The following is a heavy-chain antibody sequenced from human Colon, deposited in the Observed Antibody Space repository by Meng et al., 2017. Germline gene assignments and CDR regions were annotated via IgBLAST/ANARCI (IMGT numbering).Heavy chain of an antibody. D-gene: IGHD3-22*01. V-gene: IGHV4-4*02. CDR1: GGSISRSDW. Sequence: QVQLQASGPGLVKPSETLSLPCAVSGGSISRSDWWSWVRQPPGKGLEWIGETSHSGSTNYSPSLKSRVTIPLDKSKNQLSLKLNSVTAADTAVYYCASSDYYRSDYWGQGTLVTVSS. CDR2: TSHSGST. CDR3: ASSDYYRSDY. J-gene: IGHJ4*02.